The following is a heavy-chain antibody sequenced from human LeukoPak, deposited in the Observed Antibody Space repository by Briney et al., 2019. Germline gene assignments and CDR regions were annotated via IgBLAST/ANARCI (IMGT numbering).Heavy chain of an antibody. CDR3: ARGGWDYYGSGSQFLFDY. V-gene: IGHV6-1*01. CDR1: GDSVSSNSAA. Sequence: SQTLSLTCAISGDSVSSNSAAWNWIRQSPSRGLEWLGRTYYRSKWYNDYAVSVKSRITINPDTSKNQFSLKLSSVTAADTAVYYCARGGWDYYGSGSQFLFDYWGQGTLVTVSS. D-gene: IGHD3-10*01. CDR2: TYYRSKWYN. J-gene: IGHJ4*02.